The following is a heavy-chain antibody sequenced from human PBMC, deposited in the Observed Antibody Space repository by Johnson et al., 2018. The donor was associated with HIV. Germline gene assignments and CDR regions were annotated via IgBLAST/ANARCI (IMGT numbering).Heavy chain of an antibody. CDR1: GFTFSSYG. D-gene: IGHD3-10*01. J-gene: IGHJ3*02. Sequence: QVQLVESGGGVVQPGRSLRLSCAVSGFTFSSYGMHWVRQAPGKGLEWVAVIQHDGNDEYYADSVKGRFTTSRDNSKNTLYLQMGSLRAEDMAVYYCARDRGSGAFDIWGQGTMVTVSS. CDR3: ARDRGSGAFDI. V-gene: IGHV3-30*03. CDR2: IQHDGNDE.